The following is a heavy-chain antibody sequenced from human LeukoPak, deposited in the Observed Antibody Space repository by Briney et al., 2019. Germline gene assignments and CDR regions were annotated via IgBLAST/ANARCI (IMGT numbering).Heavy chain of an antibody. CDR1: GGSISSYY. D-gene: IGHD3-22*01. V-gene: IGHV4-59*01. CDR3: ARVDLRYYELDY. Sequence: SETLSLTCTVSGGSISSYYWSWLRQPPGKGLEWIGYIYYSGSTNYNPSLKSRVTISVDTSKNQFSLKLSSVTAADTAVYYCARVDLRYYELDYWGQGTLVTVSS. J-gene: IGHJ4*02. CDR2: IYYSGST.